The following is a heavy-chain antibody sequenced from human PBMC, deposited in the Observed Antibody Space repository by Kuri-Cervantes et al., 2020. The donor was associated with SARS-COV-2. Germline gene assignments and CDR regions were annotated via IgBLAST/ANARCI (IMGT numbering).Heavy chain of an antibody. CDR3: ATSTLPYSEAFNI. CDR2: INSDGSST. V-gene: IGHV3-74*01. J-gene: IGHJ3*02. D-gene: IGHD3-9*01. CDR1: GFTFSSYS. Sequence: GESLKISCAASGFTFSSYSMNWVRQAPGRGLVWVSRINSDGSSTSYADSVKGRFTISRDNSKNTLSLQMNSLRAEDTALYYCATSTLPYSEAFNIWGQGTMVTVSS.